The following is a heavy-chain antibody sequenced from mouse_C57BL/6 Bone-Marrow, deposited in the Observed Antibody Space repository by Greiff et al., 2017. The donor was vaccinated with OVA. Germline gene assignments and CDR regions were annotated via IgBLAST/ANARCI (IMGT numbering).Heavy chain of an antibody. V-gene: IGHV2-9-1*01. D-gene: IGHD1-1*01. CDR1: GFSLTSYA. CDR2: IWTGGGT. Sequence: VNLVESGPGLVAPSQSLSITCTVSGFSLTSYAISWVRQPPGKGLEWLGVIWTGGGTNYNSALKSRLSISKDNSKSQVFLKMNSLQTDDTARYYCARNLEGITTVVDWYFDVWGTGTTVTVSS. J-gene: IGHJ1*03. CDR3: ARNLEGITTVVDWYFDV.